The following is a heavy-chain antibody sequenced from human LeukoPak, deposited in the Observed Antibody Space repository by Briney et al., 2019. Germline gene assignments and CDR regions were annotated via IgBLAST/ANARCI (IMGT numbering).Heavy chain of an antibody. Sequence: GASVKVSCKASGYTFTSYDINWVRQATGQGLEWMGWMNPNSGNTGYAQKFQGRVTMTRNTSISTAYMELSSLRSEDTAVYYCARAGIVGATNWFDPWGQGTLVTVSS. CDR1: GYTFTSYD. CDR2: MNPNSGNT. D-gene: IGHD1-26*01. CDR3: ARAGIVGATNWFDP. J-gene: IGHJ5*02. V-gene: IGHV1-8*01.